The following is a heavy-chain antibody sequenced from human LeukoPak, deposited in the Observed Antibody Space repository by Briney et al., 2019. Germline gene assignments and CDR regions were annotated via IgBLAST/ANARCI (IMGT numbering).Heavy chain of an antibody. CDR1: GDSFSGSTSD. CDR3: ARGGYYGSGSYDL. D-gene: IGHD3-10*01. V-gene: IGHV4-61*05. J-gene: IGHJ5*02. CDR2: IYYSGST. Sequence: SETLSLTCSVTGDSFSGSTSDWAWLRQPPGKGLEWIGYIYYSGSTNYNPSLKSRVTISVGMSNNQSSLKLSSVTAADTAMYFCARGGYYGSGSYDLWGQGTLVTVSS.